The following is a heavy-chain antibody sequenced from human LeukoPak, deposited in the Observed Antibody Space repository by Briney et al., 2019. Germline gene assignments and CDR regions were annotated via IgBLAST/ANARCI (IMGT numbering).Heavy chain of an antibody. CDR1: GFTFSSYS. CDR2: ISSSSSYI. J-gene: IGHJ4*02. Sequence: GGSLRLSGAASGFTFSSYSMNWVRQAPGKGLEWVSSISSSSSYIYYADSVKGRFTISRDNAKNSLYLQMNSLRAEDTAVYYCARDSSRGLVDYFDYWGQGTLVTVSS. CDR3: ARDSSRGLVDYFDY. V-gene: IGHV3-21*01. D-gene: IGHD3-10*01.